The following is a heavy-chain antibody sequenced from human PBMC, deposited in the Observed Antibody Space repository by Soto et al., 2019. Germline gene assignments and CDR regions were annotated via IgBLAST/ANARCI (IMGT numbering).Heavy chain of an antibody. CDR2: IYYSGST. D-gene: IGHD6-19*01. CDR3: ARVVEVAGYYYYYGLDV. J-gene: IGHJ6*02. V-gene: IGHV4-59*01. CDR1: CDSISSYY. Sequence: SETLSLTCTLSCDSISSYYWSWIRHPPGKGLEWIGYIYYSGSTNYNPSLKSRLTISVETSKNEFSVKLNSVTAADTAVYYFARVVEVAGYYYYYGLDVWVQGTTVSVSS.